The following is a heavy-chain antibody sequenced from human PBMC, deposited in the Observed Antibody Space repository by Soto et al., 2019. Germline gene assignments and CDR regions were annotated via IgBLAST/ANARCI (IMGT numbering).Heavy chain of an antibody. CDR1: GGTFSSYT. V-gene: IGHV1-69*02. J-gene: IGHJ6*02. CDR3: ARTYYYDSSGYYPGKYYYYGMDV. D-gene: IGHD3-22*01. CDR2: IIPILGIA. Sequence: ASVKVSCKASGGTFSSYTISWVRQAPGQGLEWMGRIIPILGIANYAQKFQGRVTITADKSTSTAYMELSSLRSEDTAVYYCARTYYYDSSGYYPGKYYYYGMDVWGQGTTVTVSS.